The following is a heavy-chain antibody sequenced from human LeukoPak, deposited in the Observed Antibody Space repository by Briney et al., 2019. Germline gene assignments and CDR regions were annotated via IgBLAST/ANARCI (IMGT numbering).Heavy chain of an antibody. D-gene: IGHD3-9*01. CDR2: IIPIFGTA. CDR1: GGTFSSYG. CDR3: ARYYDIRGSAFDI. J-gene: IGHJ3*02. Sequence: ASVKVSCKASGGTFSSYGISWVRQAPGQGLEWMGGIIPIFGTANYAQKFQGRVTITADKSTSTAYMELSSLRSEDTAVYYCARYYDIRGSAFDIWGQGTMVTVSS. V-gene: IGHV1-69*06.